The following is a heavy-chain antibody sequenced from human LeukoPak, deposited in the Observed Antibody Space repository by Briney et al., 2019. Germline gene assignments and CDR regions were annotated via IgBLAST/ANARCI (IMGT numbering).Heavy chain of an antibody. Sequence: ASVKVSCKASGYTFTSYGITWVRQAPGQGREWMGWISAYNGNTNYAQNLQGRVTMTTDTSTSTAYMELRSLRSDDTAVYYCAREAAGDSHGYSRTDYWGQGTLVSVSS. CDR1: GYTFTSYG. J-gene: IGHJ4*02. CDR2: ISAYNGNT. D-gene: IGHD5-18*01. V-gene: IGHV1-18*01. CDR3: AREAAGDSHGYSRTDY.